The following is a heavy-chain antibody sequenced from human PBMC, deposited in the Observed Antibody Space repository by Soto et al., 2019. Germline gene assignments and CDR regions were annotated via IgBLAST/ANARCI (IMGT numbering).Heavy chain of an antibody. Sequence: EVQLLVSGGGSVQPGGSLRLSCAASGFSFSNYAMSWVRQAPGTGLEWVLAIDSGGGSTYYAASVKGRFSTSRDNSMNTLYLQMNSLRAEDTAIYYCTKEHSNYPDNWFDPWGQGTLVTLSS. J-gene: IGHJ5*02. V-gene: IGHV3-23*01. CDR3: TKEHSNYPDNWFDP. CDR1: GFSFSNYA. CDR2: IDSGGGST. D-gene: IGHD4-4*01.